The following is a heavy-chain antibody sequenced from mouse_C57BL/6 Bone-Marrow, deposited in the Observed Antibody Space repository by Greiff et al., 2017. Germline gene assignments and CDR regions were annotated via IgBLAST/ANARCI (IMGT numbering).Heavy chain of an antibody. CDR1: GFSLTSYA. D-gene: IGHD1-1*01. CDR3: SRKTTTVPCWYFDV. CDR2: IWTGGGT. V-gene: IGHV2-9-1*01. Sequence: VKLLESGPGLVAPSQSLSITCTVSGFSLTSYAISWVRQPPGKGLEWLGVIWTGGGTNYNSALKSRLSISKDNSKSQVFLKMNSRRTDDTARYYCSRKTTTVPCWYFDVWGTGTTVTVSS. J-gene: IGHJ1*03.